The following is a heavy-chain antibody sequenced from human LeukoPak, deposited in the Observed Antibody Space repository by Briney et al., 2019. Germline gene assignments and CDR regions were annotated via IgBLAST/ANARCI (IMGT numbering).Heavy chain of an antibody. CDR1: GGSLSGYY. V-gene: IGHV4-34*01. Sequence: SETLSLTCAVYGGSLSGYYWSWIRQPPGKGLEWIGEINHSGSTNYNPSLKSRVTISVDTSKNQFSLKLSSVTAADTAVYYCARGLRRIAAAGTDYWGQGTLVTVSS. CDR2: INHSGST. J-gene: IGHJ4*02. CDR3: ARGLRRIAAAGTDY. D-gene: IGHD6-13*01.